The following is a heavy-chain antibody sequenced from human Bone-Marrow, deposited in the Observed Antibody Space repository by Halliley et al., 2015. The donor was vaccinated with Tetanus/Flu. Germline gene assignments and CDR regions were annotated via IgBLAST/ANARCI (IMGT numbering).Heavy chain of an antibody. D-gene: IGHD1-26*01. J-gene: IGHJ4*02. V-gene: IGHV3-15*01. CDR1: GFTFSDAW. Sequence: SLRLSCAASGFTFSDAWMSWVRQAPGKGLEWFGQIKSKTYGETTDYTAPVKGRFIVSRDDSQNMVYLQMNSLKTEDTAVYYCTTGVGPTGLDYWGRGTLVTVSS. CDR3: TTGVGPTGLDY. CDR2: IKSKTYGETT.